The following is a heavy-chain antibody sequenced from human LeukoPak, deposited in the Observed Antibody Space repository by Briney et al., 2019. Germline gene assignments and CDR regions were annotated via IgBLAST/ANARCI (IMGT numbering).Heavy chain of an antibody. V-gene: IGHV3-7*01. J-gene: IGHJ6*03. D-gene: IGHD1-26*01. Sequence: PGGSLRLSCAASGFTFSSYWMSWVRQAPGKGLEWVANIKQDGSEKYYADSVKGRFTISRDNSKNTLYLQMNSLRAEDTAVYYCAKGLVGATTSYYYMDVWGKGTTVTVSS. CDR2: IKQDGSEK. CDR1: GFTFSSYW. CDR3: AKGLVGATTSYYYMDV.